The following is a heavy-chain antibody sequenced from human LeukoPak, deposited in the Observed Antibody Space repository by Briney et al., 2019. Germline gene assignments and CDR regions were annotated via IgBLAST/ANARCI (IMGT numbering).Heavy chain of an antibody. V-gene: IGHV3-33*01. Sequence: GGSLRLSCAASGLTFSNCGIHWVRQAPGKGLEWVAVMWYDGTNKYYADSVKGRFTISRDNSKNTLYLQMNSLRAEDTAVYYCARDTPIVGAGYWGQGTLVTVSS. CDR2: MWYDGTNK. CDR3: ARDTPIVGAGY. D-gene: IGHD1-26*01. CDR1: GLTFSNCG. J-gene: IGHJ4*02.